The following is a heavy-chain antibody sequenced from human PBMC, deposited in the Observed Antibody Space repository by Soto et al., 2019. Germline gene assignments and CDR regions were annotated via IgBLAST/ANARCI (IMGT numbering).Heavy chain of an antibody. J-gene: IGHJ6*02. V-gene: IGHV3-30-3*01. CDR1: GFTFSSYA. Sequence: PGGSLRLSCAASGFTFSSYAIHWVRQAPGKGLEWVAVISYDGSNKYYADSVKGRFTISRDNSKNTLYLQMNSLRAEDTAVYYCARVPIYDILTGYYIPHYYYGMDVWGQGTTVTVS. D-gene: IGHD3-9*01. CDR3: ARVPIYDILTGYYIPHYYYGMDV. CDR2: ISYDGSNK.